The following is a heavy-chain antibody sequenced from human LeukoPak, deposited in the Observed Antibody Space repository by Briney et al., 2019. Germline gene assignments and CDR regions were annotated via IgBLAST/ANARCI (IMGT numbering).Heavy chain of an antibody. CDR3: ARDEVGYFDWLFPHWFDP. CDR1: GFTFSSYA. D-gene: IGHD3-9*01. CDR2: ISYDGSNK. J-gene: IGHJ5*02. V-gene: IGHV3-30*04. Sequence: PGGSLRLSCAASGFTFSSYAMHWVRQAPGKGLEWVAVISYDGSNKYYADSVKGRFTISRDNSKNTLYLQMNSLRAEDTAVYYCARDEVGYFDWLFPHWFDPWGQGTLVTVYS.